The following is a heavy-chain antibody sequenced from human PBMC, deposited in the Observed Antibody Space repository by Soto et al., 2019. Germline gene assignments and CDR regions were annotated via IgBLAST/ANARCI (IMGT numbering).Heavy chain of an antibody. J-gene: IGHJ3*01. CDR2: IIPIFGST. CDR1: GGTFSSYA. V-gene: IGHV1-69*18. D-gene: IGHD2-8*01. CDR3: AILGFCTIGACYRNDAFDF. Sequence: QVQLEQSGADVKKPGSSVKVSCKASGGTFSSYAISWVRQAPGQGLEWMGRIIPIFGSTNYAQKFQDRVTITADESTRTAYMELSSLRSEDTAVYYCAILGFCTIGACYRNDAFDFWGQGTMVTVSS.